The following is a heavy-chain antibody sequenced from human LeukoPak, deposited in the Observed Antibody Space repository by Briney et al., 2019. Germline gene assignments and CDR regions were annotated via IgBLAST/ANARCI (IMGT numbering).Heavy chain of an antibody. CDR2: ISYDGSNK. CDR3: AKDLPQWYY. CDR1: GFTFSSYG. V-gene: IGHV3-30*18. J-gene: IGHJ4*02. Sequence: GGSLRLSCAASGFTFSSYGMHWVRQAPGKGLEWVAVISYDGSNKYYADSVKGRFTISRDNSKNTLYLQMNSLRAEDTAVYYCAKDLPQWYYWGQGTLVTVSS. D-gene: IGHD2-8*01.